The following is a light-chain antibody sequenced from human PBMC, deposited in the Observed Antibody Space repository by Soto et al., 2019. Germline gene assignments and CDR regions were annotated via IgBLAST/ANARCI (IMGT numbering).Light chain of an antibody. CDR3: QQGYGTPWT. Sequence: DIQMTHSPSSLSASVGYILTITFXASQSIGTYLHWYQQKAGKAPKLLIYAASNLQSGVPSRFSGSGSGTDFTLTMNSLQPEDFATYYCQQGYGTPWTFGQGTKVDI. J-gene: IGKJ1*01. V-gene: IGKV1-39*01. CDR2: AAS. CDR1: QSIGTY.